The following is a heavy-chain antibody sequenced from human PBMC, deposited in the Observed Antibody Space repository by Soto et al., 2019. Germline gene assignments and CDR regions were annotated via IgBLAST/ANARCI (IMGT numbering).Heavy chain of an antibody. Sequence: GESLKISCKGSGYSFTSYWIGWVRQMPGKGLESMGIIYPGDSDTRYSPSFQGQITISADKSISTAYLQWCSLKASDTAMYYCARTAAAGKYYYGMDVWGQGTTVTVSS. J-gene: IGHJ6*02. CDR3: ARTAAAGKYYYGMDV. CDR1: GYSFTSYW. V-gene: IGHV5-51*01. CDR2: IYPGDSDT. D-gene: IGHD6-13*01.